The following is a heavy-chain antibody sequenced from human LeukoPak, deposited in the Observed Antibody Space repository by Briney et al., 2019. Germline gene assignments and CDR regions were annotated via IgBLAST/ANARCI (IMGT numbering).Heavy chain of an antibody. CDR2: IKQDGSEK. J-gene: IGHJ3*02. CDR1: GFTFSSYW. CDR3: ARDWAFDI. V-gene: IGHV3-7*01. Sequence: GGSLRLSCAAPGFTFSSYWMSWVRQAPGKGLEWVANIKQDGSEKYYVDSVKGRFTISRDNAKNSLYLQMNSLRAEDTAVYYCARDWAFDIWGQGTMVTVSS.